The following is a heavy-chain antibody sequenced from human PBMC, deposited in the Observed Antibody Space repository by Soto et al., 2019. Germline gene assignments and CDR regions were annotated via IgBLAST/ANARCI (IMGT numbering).Heavy chain of an antibody. CDR3: ARGNEDYNCSSTSCYEVYYYGMDV. V-gene: IGHV3-33*01. CDR1: GFTFSSYG. D-gene: IGHD2-2*01. Sequence: GGSLRLSCAASGFTFSSYGMHWVRQAPGKGLEWVAVIWYDGSNKYYADSVKGRFTISRDNSKNTLYLQMNSLRAEDTAVYYCARGNEDYNCSSTSCYEVYYYGMDVWGQGTTVTVSS. J-gene: IGHJ6*02. CDR2: IWYDGSNK.